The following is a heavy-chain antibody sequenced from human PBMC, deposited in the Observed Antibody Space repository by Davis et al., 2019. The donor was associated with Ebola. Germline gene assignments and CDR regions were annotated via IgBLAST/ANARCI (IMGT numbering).Heavy chain of an antibody. Sequence: HSQTLSLTCAVSGDSISSNSAVWNWIRQSPSRGLEWLGRTYYTSKWYNDYAASVKSRISINPDTSKNQLSLQLNSVTPEDAAVYYCVRGWGRSGLDVWGQGTTVTVSS. CDR3: VRGWGRSGLDV. D-gene: IGHD3-16*01. CDR1: GDSISSNSAV. CDR2: TYYTSKWYN. V-gene: IGHV6-1*01. J-gene: IGHJ6*02.